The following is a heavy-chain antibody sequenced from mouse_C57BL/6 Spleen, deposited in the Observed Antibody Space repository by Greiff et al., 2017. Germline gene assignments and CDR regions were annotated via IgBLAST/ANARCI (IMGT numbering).Heavy chain of an antibody. CDR1: GYTFTSYW. CDR2: IDPSDSET. V-gene: IGHV1-52*01. D-gene: IGHD1-1*01. J-gene: IGHJ1*03. Sequence: QVQLKQPGAELVRPGSSVKLSCKASGYTFTSYWMHWVKQRPIQGLEWIGNIDPSDSETHYNQKFKDKATLTVDKSSSTAYMQLSSLTSEDSAVYYCAGGYGSSYDWYFDVWGTGTTVTVSS. CDR3: AGGYGSSYDWYFDV.